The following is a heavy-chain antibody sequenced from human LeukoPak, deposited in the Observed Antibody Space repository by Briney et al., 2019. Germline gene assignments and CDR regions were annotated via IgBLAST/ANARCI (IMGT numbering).Heavy chain of an antibody. J-gene: IGHJ4*02. CDR3: ARDGGIVGATDY. D-gene: IGHD1-26*01. V-gene: IGHV3-21*04. Sequence: GGSLRLSCAASGFIFSSYTMNWVRQAPGKGLEWVSSISSSRSSIYYADSMKGRFTISRDNAKNSLYLQMNSLRAEDTAVYYCARDGGIVGATDYWGQGTLVTVSS. CDR1: GFIFSSYT. CDR2: ISSSRSSI.